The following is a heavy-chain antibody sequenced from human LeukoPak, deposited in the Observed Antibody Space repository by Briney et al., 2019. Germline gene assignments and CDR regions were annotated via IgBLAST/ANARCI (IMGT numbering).Heavy chain of an antibody. CDR1: GFTVSSNY. D-gene: IGHD2-2*01. CDR2: IYSGGTT. CDR3: AADDQQLLM. J-gene: IGHJ4*02. V-gene: IGHV3-66*01. Sequence: GGSLRLSCVASGFTVSSNYMNWVRQAPGKGLEWVSVIYSGGTTYYADSVKGRFTISRDNSKNTLYLQMNSLRAEDTAVYYCAADDQQLLMWGQGTLVTVSS.